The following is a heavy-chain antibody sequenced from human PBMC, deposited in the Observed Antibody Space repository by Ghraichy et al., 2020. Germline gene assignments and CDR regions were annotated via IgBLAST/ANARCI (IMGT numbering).Heavy chain of an antibody. Sequence: GGSLRLSCSASGFTFSSSAMTWIRQAPGKGLAWVSIITASGDNTNYADSVKGRFTISRDNSKNTLYLQMDRLTAEDTAVYYCAKDLVFGDLLDPVENYWGQGTLVTVSS. J-gene: IGHJ4*02. CDR1: GFTFSSSA. CDR3: AKDLVFGDLLDPVENY. D-gene: IGHD3-10*02. CDR2: ITASGDNT. V-gene: IGHV3-23*01.